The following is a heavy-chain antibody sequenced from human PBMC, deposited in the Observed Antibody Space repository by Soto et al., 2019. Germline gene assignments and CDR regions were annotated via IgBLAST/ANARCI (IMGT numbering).Heavy chain of an antibody. D-gene: IGHD5-18*01. CDR2: ISGSGGST. V-gene: IGHV3-23*01. CDR3: AKDPGTGGYSYGFVWGGGLRSYGMDV. CDR1: GFTFSSYA. Sequence: GGSLRLSCAASGFTFSSYAMSWVRQAPGKGLEWVSAISGSGGSTYYADSVKGRFTISRDNSKNTLYLQMNSLRAEDTAVYYCAKDPGTGGYSYGFVWGGGLRSYGMDVWGQGTTVTVSS. J-gene: IGHJ6*02.